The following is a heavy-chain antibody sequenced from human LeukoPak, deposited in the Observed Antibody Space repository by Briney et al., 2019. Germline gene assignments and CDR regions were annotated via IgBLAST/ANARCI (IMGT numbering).Heavy chain of an antibody. CDR1: GYTFTSYY. CDR2: ISGNNGKT. CDR3: ARRWGSGIRGAFDI. V-gene: IGHV1-18*04. D-gene: IGHD3-10*01. Sequence: ASVKVSCKASGYTFTSYYMHWVRQAPGQGLEWMGWISGNNGKTNYAKRFQVSVTMTTDTSTSTAYMELRSLRSDDTAIYYCARRWGSGIRGAFDIWGQGTMVTVSS. J-gene: IGHJ3*02.